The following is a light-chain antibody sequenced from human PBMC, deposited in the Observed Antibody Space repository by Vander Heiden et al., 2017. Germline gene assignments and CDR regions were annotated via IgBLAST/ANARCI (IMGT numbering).Light chain of an antibody. CDR3: MQALQTPVT. Sequence: DIVMTQSPLSLPVTPGEPASISCRSSPSLLHSNGYNYLDWYLQKPGQSPQLLIYLGSNRASGVPDRFSGSGSGTDFTLKISRVEAEDVGVYYCMQALQTPVTFGPGTKVDIK. CDR2: LGS. J-gene: IGKJ3*01. V-gene: IGKV2-28*01. CDR1: PSLLHSNGYNY.